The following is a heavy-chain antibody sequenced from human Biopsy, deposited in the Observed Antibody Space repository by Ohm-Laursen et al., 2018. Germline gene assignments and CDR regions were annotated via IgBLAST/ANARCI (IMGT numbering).Heavy chain of an antibody. CDR2: NIPILGTG. J-gene: IGHJ1*01. Sequence: ASVKVSCKVPGGTFSNYGVNWVRQAPGQGLEWLGGNIPILGTGNYAQKFQDRGTVAADTSTSTATMELRSLRSDDTAVYYCATKLTGYFHHWGQGTLVTVSS. CDR1: GGTFSNYG. D-gene: IGHD3-9*01. CDR3: ATKLTGYFHH. V-gene: IGHV1-69*06.